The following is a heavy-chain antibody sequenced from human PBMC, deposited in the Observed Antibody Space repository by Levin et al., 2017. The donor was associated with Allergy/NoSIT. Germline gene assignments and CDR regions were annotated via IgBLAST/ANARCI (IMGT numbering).Heavy chain of an antibody. D-gene: IGHD2-2*01. CDR2: INWNGGST. J-gene: IGHJ4*02. Sequence: GGSLRLSCAASGFTFDDYGMSWVRQAPGKGLEWVSGINWNGGSTGYADSVKGRFTISRDNAKNSLYLQMNSLRAEDTALYYCARSPFQLLKAGFDYWGQGTLVTVSS. V-gene: IGHV3-20*04. CDR3: ARSPFQLLKAGFDY. CDR1: GFTFDDYG.